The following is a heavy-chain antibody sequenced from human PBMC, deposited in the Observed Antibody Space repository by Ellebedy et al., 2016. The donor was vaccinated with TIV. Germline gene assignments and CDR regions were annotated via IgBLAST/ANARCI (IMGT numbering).Heavy chain of an antibody. Sequence: SETLSLXXVISGDSVSSNSAAWNWIRQSPLRGLEWLGKTYYRSKWYNDYAASVKSRITINPDTSKNLLSLQLNSVTPEDTAVYFCAREYFGSGSYSQDYGLDVWGQGTTVTVSS. V-gene: IGHV6-1*01. CDR1: GDSVSSNSAA. D-gene: IGHD3-10*01. CDR2: TYYRSKWYN. CDR3: AREYFGSGSYSQDYGLDV. J-gene: IGHJ6*02.